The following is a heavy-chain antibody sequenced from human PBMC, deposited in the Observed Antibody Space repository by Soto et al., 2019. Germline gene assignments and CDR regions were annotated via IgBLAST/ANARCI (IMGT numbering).Heavy chain of an antibody. D-gene: IGHD1-1*01. J-gene: IGHJ4*02. V-gene: IGHV3-23*01. CDR3: AKSNGRAGTTTSVDY. CDR2: ISGSGGST. Sequence: EVQLLESGGGLEQPGGSLRLACAAPGFTFSSSAMTWVRQAPGKGLEWVSGISGSGGSTYYVDSVKGRFTISRDNSKNTLYLQMNSLRAEDTAVYYCAKSNGRAGTTTSVDYWGQGTLVTVSS. CDR1: GFTFSSSA.